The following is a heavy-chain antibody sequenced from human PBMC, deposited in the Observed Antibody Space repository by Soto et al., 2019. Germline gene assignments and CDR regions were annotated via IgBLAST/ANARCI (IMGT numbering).Heavy chain of an antibody. CDR2: ISHDGSNK. CDR3: ARVRGAIQLWPLDY. D-gene: IGHD5-18*01. CDR1: GCTFSSYA. Sequence: LRLSCAASGCTFSSYAMHWVRQAPGKGLEWVAVISHDGSNKYYADSVKGRFTISRDNSKNTLYLQMNSLRAEDTAVYYCARVRGAIQLWPLDYWGQGTLVTVSS. V-gene: IGHV3-30-3*01. J-gene: IGHJ4*02.